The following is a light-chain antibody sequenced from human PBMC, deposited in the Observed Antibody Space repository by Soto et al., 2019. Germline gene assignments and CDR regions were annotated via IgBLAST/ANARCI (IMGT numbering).Light chain of an antibody. Sequence: QSALTQPASVSGSPGQSITISCTGTSSDVGHYNYVSWYQQHPGKAPKLMIYDVSNRPSGVSNRFSGSKSGNTASLTISGLQAEDEADYYCSSYTSGRAVVFGGGTKVTVL. CDR2: DVS. CDR1: SSDVGHYNY. V-gene: IGLV2-14*01. J-gene: IGLJ2*01. CDR3: SSYTSGRAVV.